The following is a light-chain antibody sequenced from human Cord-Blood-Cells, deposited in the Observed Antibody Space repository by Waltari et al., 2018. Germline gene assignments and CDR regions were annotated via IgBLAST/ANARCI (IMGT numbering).Light chain of an antibody. CDR1: QSVSIN. CDR2: GAS. Sequence: EIVMTQSSATLSVSPGERATLSCRASQSVSINLAWYQQKPGQAPRLLIYGASTRATGIPARFSGSGSETEFTLTISSLQSEDFAVYYCQQYNNWPPYTFGQGTKLEIK. V-gene: IGKV3-15*01. CDR3: QQYNNWPPYT. J-gene: IGKJ2*01.